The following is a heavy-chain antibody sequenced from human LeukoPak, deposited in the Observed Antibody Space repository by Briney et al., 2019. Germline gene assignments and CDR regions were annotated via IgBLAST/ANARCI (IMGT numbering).Heavy chain of an antibody. V-gene: IGHV3-23*01. J-gene: IGHJ5*01. D-gene: IGHD2-21*01. Sequence: GGSLRLSCVASGFSFGNYAMSWVRQAPGKGLQWVSQISGTGGATWYAGFARDRFTISRDNSKKTLYLQMYSLRVEDTAMYYCVKDPRDTYGTNWFVSWGQGTLLIVSS. CDR1: GFSFGNYA. CDR2: ISGTGGAT. CDR3: VKDPRDTYGTNWFVS.